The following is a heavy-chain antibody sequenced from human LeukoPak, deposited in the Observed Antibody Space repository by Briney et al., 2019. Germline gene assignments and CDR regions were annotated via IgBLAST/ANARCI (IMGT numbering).Heavy chain of an antibody. Sequence: SETLSLTCTVSGGSISNSSYYWGWIRQPPGKGLEWIGSIYYSGSTYYNPSLKSRVTISVGTSKNQFSLKLSSVTAADTAVYYCARDGFYDSSGYYYNWVFDYWGQGTLVTVSS. V-gene: IGHV4-39*02. CDR2: IYYSGST. CDR3: ARDGFYDSSGYYYNWVFDY. J-gene: IGHJ4*02. CDR1: GGSISNSSYY. D-gene: IGHD3-22*01.